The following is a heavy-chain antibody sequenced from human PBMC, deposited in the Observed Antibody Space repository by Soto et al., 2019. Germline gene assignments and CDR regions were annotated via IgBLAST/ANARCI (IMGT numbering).Heavy chain of an antibody. Sequence: QVQLQESGPGLVKPSETLSLTCTVSGGSITRGGYYWSWIRQHPGKGLEWIGYIYNSGTTYYNPSLKCRVTISVDTSKNQFSLKLTSVTAADTAVSYCARDPAPWGQGTLVTVSS. CDR1: GGSITRGGYY. J-gene: IGHJ5*02. V-gene: IGHV4-31*03. CDR2: IYNSGTT. CDR3: ARDPAP.